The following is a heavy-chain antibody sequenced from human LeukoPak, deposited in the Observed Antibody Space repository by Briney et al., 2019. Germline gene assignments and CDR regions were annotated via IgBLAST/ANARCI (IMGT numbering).Heavy chain of an antibody. CDR2: ISSSDTTI. CDR3: ARSRRDNYYYYYGMDV. V-gene: IGHV3-48*03. CDR1: GFSFSSSH. D-gene: IGHD5-24*01. J-gene: IGHJ6*02. Sequence: GGSLRLSCVASGFSFSSSHMNWVRQAPGKGLEWVSNISSSDTTIHYADSVKGRFTISRDNARNSLYLQMNSLRAEDTAVYYCARSRRDNYYYYYGMDVWGQGTTVTVSS.